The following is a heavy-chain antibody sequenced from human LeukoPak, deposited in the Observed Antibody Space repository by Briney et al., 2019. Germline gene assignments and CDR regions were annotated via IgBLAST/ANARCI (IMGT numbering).Heavy chain of an antibody. Sequence: GGSLRLSCAASGFTFSSYAMHWVRQAPGKGLEYVSAISSNGGSTYYANSVKGRFTISRDNSKNTLYLQMNSLKTEDTAVYYCTTPTVTFDYWGQGTLVTVSS. CDR3: TTPTVTFDY. D-gene: IGHD4-17*01. CDR1: GFTFSSYA. V-gene: IGHV3-64*01. CDR2: ISSNGGST. J-gene: IGHJ4*02.